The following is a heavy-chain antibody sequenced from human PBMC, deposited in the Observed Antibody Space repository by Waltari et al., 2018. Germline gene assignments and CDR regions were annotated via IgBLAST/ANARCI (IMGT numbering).Heavy chain of an antibody. D-gene: IGHD6-13*01. J-gene: IGHJ4*02. CDR2: ISSSSSTI. CDR1: GFTFSSYS. V-gene: IGHV3-48*01. CDR3: ARVAIAAAGSTPRDY. Sequence: EVQLVESGGGLVQPGGSLRLSCAASGFTFSSYSMNWVRQAPGKGLEWVSYISSSSSTIYYADSVKGRFTIYRDNAKNSLYLQMNSLRAEDTAVYYCARVAIAAAGSTPRDYWGQGTLVTVSS.